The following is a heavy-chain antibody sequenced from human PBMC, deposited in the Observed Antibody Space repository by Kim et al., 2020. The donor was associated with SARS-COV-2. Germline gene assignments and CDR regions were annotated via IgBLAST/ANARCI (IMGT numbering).Heavy chain of an antibody. CDR2: IGTSAANT. J-gene: IGHJ4*02. D-gene: IGHD6-13*01. V-gene: IGHV3-23*01. CDR1: GFTFSSYA. CDR3: TLPFIATIGTRPGY. Sequence: GGSLRLSCAASGFTFSSYAMSWVRQAPGKGLEWVSAIGTSAANTYYADSVKGRFTISRDNSENTFYLQMNSLRAEDTAVYYCTLPFIATIGTRPGYWGQGTLVTVSS.